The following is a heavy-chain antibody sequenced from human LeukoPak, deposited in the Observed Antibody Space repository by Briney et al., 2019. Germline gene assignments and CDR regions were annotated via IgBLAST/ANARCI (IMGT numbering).Heavy chain of an antibody. CDR3: ARHADSGLWFGELLHLDY. CDR2: IYYSGST. V-gene: IGHV4-39*01. CDR1: GGSISSSSYY. D-gene: IGHD3-10*01. Sequence: PSETLSLTCTVSGGSISSSSYYWGWIRQPPGKGLEWIGSIYYSGSTYYNPSLKSRVTISVDTSKNQFSLKLSSVTAADTAMYYCARHADSGLWFGELLHLDYWGQGTLVTVSS. J-gene: IGHJ4*02.